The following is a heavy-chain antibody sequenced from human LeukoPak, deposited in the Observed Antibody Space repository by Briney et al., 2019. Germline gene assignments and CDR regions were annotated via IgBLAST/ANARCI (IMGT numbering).Heavy chain of an antibody. CDR1: GGSISSGDYY. Sequence: SETLSLTCTVSGGSISSGDYYWSWIRQPPGKGLEWIGYGFYTGSTNYNPSLKSRVTISVDTSNNQFSLKLSSVTAADTAVYYCASEYCSSTSCYFDYWGQGNLVTVSS. V-gene: IGHV4-61*08. CDR3: ASEYCSSTSCYFDY. CDR2: GFYTGST. D-gene: IGHD2-2*01. J-gene: IGHJ4*02.